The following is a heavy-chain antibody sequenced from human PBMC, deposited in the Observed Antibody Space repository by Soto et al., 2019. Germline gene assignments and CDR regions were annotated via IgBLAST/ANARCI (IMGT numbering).Heavy chain of an antibody. Sequence: SETLSLTCTVSGGSISSYYWSWIRQPPGKGLEWIGYIYYSGSTNYNPSLKSRVTISVDTSKNQFSLKLSSVTAADTAVYYCARFSIAARFSAPYIDYWGQGTLVTVSS. D-gene: IGHD6-6*01. CDR1: GGSISSYY. J-gene: IGHJ4*02. CDR2: IYYSGST. V-gene: IGHV4-59*01. CDR3: ARFSIAARFSAPYIDY.